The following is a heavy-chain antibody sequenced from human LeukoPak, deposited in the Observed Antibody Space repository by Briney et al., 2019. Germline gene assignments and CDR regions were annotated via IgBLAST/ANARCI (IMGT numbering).Heavy chain of an antibody. D-gene: IGHD6-13*01. V-gene: IGHV3-48*04. Sequence: GGSLRLSCAASGFTFSSYSMNWVRQAPGKGLEWVSYISSSGSTIYYADSVKGRFTISRDNAKNSLYLQMNSLRAEDTAVYYCARVIFSSSWYEYYYYYYMDVWGKGTTVTVSS. J-gene: IGHJ6*03. CDR2: ISSSGSTI. CDR3: ARVIFSSSWYEYYYYYYMDV. CDR1: GFTFSSYS.